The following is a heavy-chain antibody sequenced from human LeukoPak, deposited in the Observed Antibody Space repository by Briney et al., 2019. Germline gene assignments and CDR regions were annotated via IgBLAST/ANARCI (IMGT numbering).Heavy chain of an antibody. D-gene: IGHD5-18*01. V-gene: IGHV3-23*01. Sequence: GGSLRLSCAASGFTFSTYGMSWVRQAPGKGLEWVSVISDSGGSTHYADSVKGRLIISRDNSKNMVYLQMNSLRAEDTAVYYCARDVRGYSYGYGYYYMDVWGKGTTVTISS. J-gene: IGHJ6*03. CDR2: ISDSGGST. CDR3: ARDVRGYSYGYGYYYMDV. CDR1: GFTFSTYG.